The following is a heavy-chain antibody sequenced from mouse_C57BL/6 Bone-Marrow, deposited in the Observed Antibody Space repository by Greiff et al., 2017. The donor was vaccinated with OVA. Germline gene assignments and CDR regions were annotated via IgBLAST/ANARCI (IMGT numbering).Heavy chain of an antibody. Sequence: EVMLVESGGGLVQPGGSMKLSCVASGFTFSNYWMNWVRQSPEKGLEWVAQIRLKSDNYATHYAESVKGRFTISRDDSKSSVYLQMNNLRAEDTGIYYCTSNYRVYYYAMDYWGQGTSVTVSS. CDR1: GFTFSNYW. CDR2: IRLKSDNYAT. CDR3: TSNYRVYYYAMDY. V-gene: IGHV6-3*01. D-gene: IGHD2-5*01. J-gene: IGHJ4*01.